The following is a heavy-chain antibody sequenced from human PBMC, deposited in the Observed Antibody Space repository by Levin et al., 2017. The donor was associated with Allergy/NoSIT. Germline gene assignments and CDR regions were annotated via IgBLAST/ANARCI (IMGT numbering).Heavy chain of an antibody. CDR1: GGSFSGYY. CDR3: ASGSLSGDSSGYYYEADKGPRDYWYFDL. D-gene: IGHD3-22*01. CDR2: INHSGST. Sequence: SETLSLTCAVYGGSFSGYYWSWIRQPPGKGLEWIGEINHSGSTNYNPSLKSRVTISVDTSKNQFSLKLSSGTAADTAVYYCASGSLSGDSSGYYYEADKGPRDYWYFDLWGRGTLVTVSS. V-gene: IGHV4-34*01. J-gene: IGHJ2*01.